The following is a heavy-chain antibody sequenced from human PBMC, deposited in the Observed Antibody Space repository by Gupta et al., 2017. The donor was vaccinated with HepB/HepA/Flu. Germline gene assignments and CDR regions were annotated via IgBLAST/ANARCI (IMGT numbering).Heavy chain of an antibody. D-gene: IGHD1-1*01. V-gene: IGHV3-23*01. J-gene: IGHJ4*02. CDR2: ISYTGDST. CDR1: GFTFSTYP. Sequence: EVQLLECGGGLVHPCGSLRLADAASGFTFSTYPMTWVRQAPGEGLEWVSSISYTGDSTYYADSVKGRFTISRDNSKNTLSLQMNSLRAEDTAIYYCAKDLLVHDYWGQGILVTVSS. CDR3: AKDLLVHDY.